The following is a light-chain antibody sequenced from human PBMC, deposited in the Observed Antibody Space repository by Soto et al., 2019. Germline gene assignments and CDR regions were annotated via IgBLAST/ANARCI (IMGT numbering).Light chain of an antibody. Sequence: DIQMTQSPSSLSASVGDRVTITCRASQSISSYLNWYQQKPGKAPKLLIYAASSLQSGVPSRFSGSGSGTDFTLTISSLQPEDFATYYCQQSYSTPPWTFGQGTNVHIK. J-gene: IGKJ1*01. CDR3: QQSYSTPPWT. CDR1: QSISSY. V-gene: IGKV1-39*01. CDR2: AAS.